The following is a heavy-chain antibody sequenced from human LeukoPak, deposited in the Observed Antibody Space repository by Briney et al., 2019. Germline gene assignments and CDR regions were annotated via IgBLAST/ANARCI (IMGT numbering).Heavy chain of an antibody. V-gene: IGHV3-21*04. CDR2: ITGGSTYM. CDR3: AAGACVGNCFGNYFDP. J-gene: IGHJ5*02. CDR1: GSPLSGYT. D-gene: IGHD4-23*01. Sequence: GRSPRLACASAGSPLSGYTLNWARHATGKGLDWVSSITGGSTYMNYIASVKGRLTISRDTARNSLYLQLTSLKVEDTAIYYCAAGACVGNCFGNYFDPWGQGTLVIVSS.